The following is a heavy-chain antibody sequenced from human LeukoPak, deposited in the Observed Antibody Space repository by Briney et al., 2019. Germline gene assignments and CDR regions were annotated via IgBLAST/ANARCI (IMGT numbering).Heavy chain of an antibody. CDR1: GYSFTSYW. CDR2: ICPGDSDA. J-gene: IGHJ6*02. CDR3: ARVNYYDSSGHYYYYYGMDV. D-gene: IGHD3-22*01. Sequence: GESLKISCKGSGYSFTSYWIGWVRQMPGKGLEWMGIICPGDSDARYSPSLQGQVTISADKSISTAYLQWSSLKASDTAMYYCARVNYYDSSGHYYYYYGMDVWGQGTTVTVSS. V-gene: IGHV5-51*01.